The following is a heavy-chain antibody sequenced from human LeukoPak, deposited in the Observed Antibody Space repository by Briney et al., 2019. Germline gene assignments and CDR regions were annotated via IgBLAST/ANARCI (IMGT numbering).Heavy chain of an antibody. J-gene: IGHJ4*02. CDR3: AKDLSGPGDY. CDR1: GFTFSSYG. Sequence: GGSLGLSCAASGFTFSSYGMHWVRQAPGKGLEWVAVISYDGSNKYYADSVKGRFTISRDNSKNTLYLQMNSLRAEDTAVYYCAKDLSGPGDYWGQGTLVTVSS. V-gene: IGHV3-30*18. CDR2: ISYDGSNK. D-gene: IGHD5-12*01.